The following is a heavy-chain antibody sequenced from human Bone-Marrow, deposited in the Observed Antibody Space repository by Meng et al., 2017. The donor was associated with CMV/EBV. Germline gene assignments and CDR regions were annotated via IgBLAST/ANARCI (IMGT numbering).Heavy chain of an antibody. D-gene: IGHD3-3*01. CDR3: ARVLEAAHDY. Sequence: QVQLGQVGAEMTKPGASVKVACKASGYTFTSCCISWVRQAPGQGLEWMGWISAYNGNTNYAQKLQGRVTMTTDTSTSTAYMELRSLRSDDAAVYYCARVLEAAHDYWGQGTLVTVSS. J-gene: IGHJ4*02. CDR2: ISAYNGNT. CDR1: GYTFTSCC. V-gene: IGHV1-18*01.